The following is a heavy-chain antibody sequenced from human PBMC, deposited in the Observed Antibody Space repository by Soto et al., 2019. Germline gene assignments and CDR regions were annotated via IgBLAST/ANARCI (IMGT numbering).Heavy chain of an antibody. CDR3: ATTASHAPFYDASADFER. CDR1: GGSISNDNYY. J-gene: IGHJ5*02. D-gene: IGHD3-22*01. CDR2: IYYSGST. Sequence: SETLSLTCTVSGGSISNDNYYWSWIRRSRGKGLEWIAYIYYSGSTYYNPSLKSRITISVDPSKNQFSLKLSSVTAADTAVYYCATTASHAPFYDASADFERWGQGTLVTVSS. V-gene: IGHV4-30-4*01.